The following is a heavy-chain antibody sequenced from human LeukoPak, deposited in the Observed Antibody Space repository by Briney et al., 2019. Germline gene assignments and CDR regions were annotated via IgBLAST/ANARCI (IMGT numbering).Heavy chain of an antibody. J-gene: IGHJ4*02. V-gene: IGHV3-74*01. D-gene: IGHD3-3*01. Sequence: GGSLRLSCAASGFDFSSNWMHWVRHAPGQGLVWVSRIKGDGISTNYADSVKGRFTISRGIAKNTLYLQMNSLRAEDTGVYYCAKDHYWSIDYWGRGTLVTVSS. CDR2: IKGDGIST. CDR1: GFDFSSNW. CDR3: AKDHYWSIDY.